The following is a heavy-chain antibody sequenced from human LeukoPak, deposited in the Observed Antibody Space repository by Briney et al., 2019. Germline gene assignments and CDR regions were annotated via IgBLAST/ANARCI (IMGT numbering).Heavy chain of an antibody. CDR3: ARRLTQYDCFDP. CDR1: GDSVSDYRIA. Sequence: SQTLSLTCVISGDSVSDYRIAWNWIRQSPSRGLEWLGRTYYRSTWYNDYAVSVRGRITVNPDTSKNQFSLHLNSVTPEDTAVYYCARRLTQYDCFDPWGQGILVTVSS. J-gene: IGHJ5*02. V-gene: IGHV6-1*01. D-gene: IGHD2-2*01. CDR2: TYYRSTWYN.